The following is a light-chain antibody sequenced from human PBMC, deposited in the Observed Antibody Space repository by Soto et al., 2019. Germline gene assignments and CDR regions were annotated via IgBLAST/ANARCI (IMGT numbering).Light chain of an antibody. Sequence: EIVMTQSPATLSVSPGERATLSCRASQSIANRLAWYQQIPGQAPRLLIYGASTRATGVPARFSGSGSGTEFTLTISSLQSEDFAVYYCQQYNNWLALTFGGGTKVEIK. J-gene: IGKJ4*01. CDR3: QQYNNWLALT. V-gene: IGKV3-15*01. CDR1: QSIANR. CDR2: GAS.